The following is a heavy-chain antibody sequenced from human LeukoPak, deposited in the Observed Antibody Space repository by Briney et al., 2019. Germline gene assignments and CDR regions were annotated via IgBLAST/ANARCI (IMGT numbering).Heavy chain of an antibody. D-gene: IGHD4-17*01. J-gene: IGHJ3*02. CDR3: ARLGDYGDHAFDI. Sequence: GESLKISCKGSGYNFTNYWIGWVRQMPGKGLEWMGIIYPRDSDTRYSPSFQGQVTISADRSITTAYLQWSSLKASDTAMYYCARLGDYGDHAFDIWGQGTMVTVSP. V-gene: IGHV5-51*01. CDR2: IYPRDSDT. CDR1: GYNFTNYW.